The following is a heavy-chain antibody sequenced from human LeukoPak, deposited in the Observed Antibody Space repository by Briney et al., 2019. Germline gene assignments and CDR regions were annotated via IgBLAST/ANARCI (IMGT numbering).Heavy chain of an antibody. D-gene: IGHD6-19*01. CDR3: ARDPAVALGSLDY. CDR1: GFTFSSYS. Sequence: GGSLRLSCAASGFTFSSYSMNWVRQAPGKGLEWVSSISSSSSYIYYADSVKGRLTISRDNAKNSLYLQMNSLRAEDTAVYYCARDPAVALGSLDYWGQGTLVTVSS. V-gene: IGHV3-21*01. J-gene: IGHJ4*02. CDR2: ISSSSSYI.